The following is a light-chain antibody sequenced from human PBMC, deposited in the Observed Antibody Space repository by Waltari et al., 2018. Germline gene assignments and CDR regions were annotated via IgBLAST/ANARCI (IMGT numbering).Light chain of an antibody. Sequence: QSALPPPRSVSGSPGQSVTISCTGTSSDVSGCNYVYWYQQHPGKAPKPMIYDVTTRPSGVPDRFSGSKSVNTASLTISGLQAEDEADYYCCSYAGSYTWVFGGGTKLTVL. V-gene: IGLV2-11*01. CDR2: DVT. J-gene: IGLJ3*02. CDR3: CSYAGSYTWV. CDR1: SSDVSGCNY.